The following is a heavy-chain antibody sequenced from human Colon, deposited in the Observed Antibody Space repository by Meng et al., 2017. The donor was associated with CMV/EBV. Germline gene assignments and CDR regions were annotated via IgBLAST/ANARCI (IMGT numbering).Heavy chain of an antibody. CDR2: INWNGKTA. V-gene: IGHV3-20*03. D-gene: IGHD1-26*01. CDR1: GFTFDDYG. J-gene: IGHJ4*02. CDR3: ARAGHSGSYLPGLFDY. Sequence: SGFTFDDYGMSWVRQAPGKGLEWVSTINWNGKTAGHADSVQGRFTISRDNARNSLYLEMNFLRAEDTAFYYCARAGHSGSYLPGLFDYWGQGALVTVSS.